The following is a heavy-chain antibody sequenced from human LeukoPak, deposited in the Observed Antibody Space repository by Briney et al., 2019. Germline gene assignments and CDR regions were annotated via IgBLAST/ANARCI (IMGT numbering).Heavy chain of an antibody. V-gene: IGHV1-46*01. J-gene: IGHJ6*02. D-gene: IGHD2-21*01. CDR2: INLSGGST. CDR1: GYTFTIYY. CDR3: ARETFPNYYYYGMDG. Sequence: ASVNVSCTASGYTFTIYYMHWVRQAPGPGLEWMGIINLSGGSTSYAQTFQGRVTMTRDTSTSTVYMELSSLRAEDTAVYYCARETFPNYYYYGMDGWGQGTTVTVSS.